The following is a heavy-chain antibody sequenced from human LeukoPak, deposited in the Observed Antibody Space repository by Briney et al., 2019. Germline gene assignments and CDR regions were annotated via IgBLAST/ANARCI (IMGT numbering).Heavy chain of an antibody. CDR3: AKSITMVRGVIRSVGFDP. Sequence: ASVKVSCKASGYTFTSYDINWVRQATGQGLEWMGWMNPNSGNTGYEQKFQGRVTMTRNTFISTAYMELSSLRSEDTAVYYCAKSITMVRGVIRSVGFDPWGQGTLVTVSS. CDR2: MNPNSGNT. J-gene: IGHJ5*02. V-gene: IGHV1-8*01. D-gene: IGHD3-10*01. CDR1: GYTFTSYD.